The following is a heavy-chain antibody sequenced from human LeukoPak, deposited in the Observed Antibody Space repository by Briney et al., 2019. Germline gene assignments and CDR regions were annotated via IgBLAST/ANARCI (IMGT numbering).Heavy chain of an antibody. CDR2: ISYDGSNK. J-gene: IGHJ4*02. CDR1: GFTFSSYG. V-gene: IGHV3-30*03. Sequence: GGSLRLSCAASGFTFSSYGMHWVRQAPGKGLEWVAVISYDGSNKYYADSVKGRFTISRDNSKNTLYLQMSSLRAEDTAVYYCARDETYYYDSSGENDYWGQGTLVTVSS. CDR3: ARDETYYYDSSGENDY. D-gene: IGHD3-22*01.